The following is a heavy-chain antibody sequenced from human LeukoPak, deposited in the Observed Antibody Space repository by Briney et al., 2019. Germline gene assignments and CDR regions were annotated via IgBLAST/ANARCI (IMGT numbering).Heavy chain of an antibody. V-gene: IGHV3-21*01. D-gene: IGHD4-17*01. CDR2: ISTSSSYI. CDR3: ARNRGDPSYFNY. CDR1: GFTFNGYS. J-gene: IGHJ4*02. Sequence: PGGSLRLSCTASGFTFNGYSMNWVRQAPGKGLEWVSSISTSSSYIYYADSVKGRFTISRNNPKNSLYLQMNSLRAEDTAVYYCARNRGDPSYFNYWGQGTLVTVSS.